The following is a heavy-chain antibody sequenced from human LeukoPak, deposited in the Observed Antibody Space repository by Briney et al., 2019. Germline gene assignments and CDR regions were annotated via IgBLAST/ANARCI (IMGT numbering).Heavy chain of an antibody. D-gene: IGHD2-21*01. CDR3: AREYSRSVVAGSRPDL. J-gene: IGHJ4*02. V-gene: IGHV4-39*02. CDR1: AGSISSSYY. CDR2: MYYRGTT. Sequence: PSETLALTCSVSAGSISSSYYWGWIRQSPGKGLEWIGSMYYRGTTYENSSFKSRLTLSIDTSNNQFSLKLTSVTAADTAVYFCAREYSRSVVAGSRPDLWGQGLLVTVSS.